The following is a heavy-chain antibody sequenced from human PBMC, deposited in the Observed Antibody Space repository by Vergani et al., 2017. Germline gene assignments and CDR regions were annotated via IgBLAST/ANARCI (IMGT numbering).Heavy chain of an antibody. V-gene: IGHV4-39*01. CDR2: IYHSGGA. CDR1: GASIRSSNYY. CDR3: GGTESFILRYFHWAL. Sequence: QLQLQESGPGLVKPSATLSLTCSVSGASIRSSNYYWGWIRQPPGKGLEWIGNIYHSGGAYYNPSLKGRVTISVAASKNQFSLEVTSVTAADTAIYFCGGTESFILRYFHWALWGQGTLVTVSS. D-gene: IGHD3-9*01. J-gene: IGHJ4*02.